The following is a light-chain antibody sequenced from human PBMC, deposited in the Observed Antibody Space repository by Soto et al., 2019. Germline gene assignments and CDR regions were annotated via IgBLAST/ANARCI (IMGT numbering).Light chain of an antibody. CDR1: QSVSTN. CDR3: QQYNNWPRT. V-gene: IGKV3-15*01. Sequence: EIVMTQSPATLSVSPGERVTLSCRASQSVSTNLAWYRQKPGQAPRLLIYGASTRATGIPARFSGSGSGTEFTLTISSLQSEDFAVYYCQQYNNWPRTFGQGIKVEIK. CDR2: GAS. J-gene: IGKJ1*01.